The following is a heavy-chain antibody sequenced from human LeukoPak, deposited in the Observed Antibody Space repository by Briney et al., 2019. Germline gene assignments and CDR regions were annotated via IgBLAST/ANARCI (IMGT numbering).Heavy chain of an antibody. CDR2: IIPILGIA. CDR3: AREISGSYDY. Sequence: VASVKVSCKASGGTFSSYAISWVRQAPGQGLEWMGRIIPILGIANYAQKFQGRVTITADKSTSTAYMELSSLRFEDTAVYYCAREISGSYDYWGQGTLVTVSS. CDR1: GGTFSSYA. D-gene: IGHD6-19*01. J-gene: IGHJ4*02. V-gene: IGHV1-69*04.